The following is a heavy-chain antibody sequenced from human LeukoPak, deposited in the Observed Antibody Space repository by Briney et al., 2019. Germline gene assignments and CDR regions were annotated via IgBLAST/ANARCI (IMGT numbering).Heavy chain of an antibody. D-gene: IGHD3-10*01. Sequence: GASVKVSCKASGYTFTSYGISWVRQAPGQGLEWMGWISAYNGNTNYAQKLQGRVTMTTDTSTSTAYMELRSLRSDDTAVYYCARDPQYYYGSGRNPNAFDIWGQGTMVTASS. V-gene: IGHV1-18*01. J-gene: IGHJ3*02. CDR1: GYTFTSYG. CDR3: ARDPQYYYGSGRNPNAFDI. CDR2: ISAYNGNT.